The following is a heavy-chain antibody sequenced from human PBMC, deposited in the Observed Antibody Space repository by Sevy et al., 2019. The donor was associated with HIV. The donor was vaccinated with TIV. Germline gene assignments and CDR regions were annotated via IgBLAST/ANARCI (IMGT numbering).Heavy chain of an antibody. CDR3: ARDRESSGWYGMDV. V-gene: IGHV1-2*02. J-gene: IGHJ6*02. D-gene: IGHD6-19*01. Sequence: ASVKVSCKASGYTFTGYYMHWVRQAPGQGLEWMGWINPNSGGTNYAQKFQGRVTMTRDTSISTAYMELGRLRSDDTAVYYCARDRESSGWYGMDVWGQGTTVTVSS. CDR2: INPNSGGT. CDR1: GYTFTGYY.